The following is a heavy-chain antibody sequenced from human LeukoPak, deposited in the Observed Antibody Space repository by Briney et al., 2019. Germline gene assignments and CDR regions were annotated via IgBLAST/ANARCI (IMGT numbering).Heavy chain of an antibody. CDR2: IYYSGST. V-gene: IGHV4-59*01. J-gene: IGHJ4*02. D-gene: IGHD3-9*01. CDR1: GGPFSRYY. Sequence: PSETLSLTCTVSGGPFSRYYWGWIRQPPGKGLEWMGYIYYSGSTNYNPSLKSRITMSMDRSKKQFSLRLSSVTAADTAVYYCARSDYDLLTGYSAVYFDFWGQGALVTVSS. CDR3: ARSDYDLLTGYSAVYFDF.